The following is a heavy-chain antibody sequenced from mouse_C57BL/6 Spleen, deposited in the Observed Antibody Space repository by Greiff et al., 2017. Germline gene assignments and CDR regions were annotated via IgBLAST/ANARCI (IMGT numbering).Heavy chain of an antibody. V-gene: IGHV3-6*01. J-gene: IGHJ4*01. D-gene: IGHD2-5*01. CDR1: GYSITSGYY. CDR3: AKGVYSNYDAMDY. CDR2: ISYDGSN. Sequence: EVQLVESGPGLVKPSQSLSLTCSVTGYSITSGYYWNWIRQFPGNKLEWMGYISYDGSNNYNPSLKNRISITRDTSKNQFFLKLNSVTTENTATYYCAKGVYSNYDAMDYWGQGTSVTVSS.